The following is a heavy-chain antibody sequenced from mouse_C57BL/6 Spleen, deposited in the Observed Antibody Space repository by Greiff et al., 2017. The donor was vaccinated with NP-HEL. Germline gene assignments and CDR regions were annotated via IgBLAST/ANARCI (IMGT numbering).Heavy chain of an antibody. D-gene: IGHD2-3*01. V-gene: IGHV1-69*01. CDR1: GYTFTSYW. CDR3: ASIYEGYLWFAD. Sequence: QVQLQQPGAELVMPGASVKLSCKASGYTFTSYWMHWVKQRPGQGLEWIGEIDPSDSYTNYNQKFKGKSTLTVDKSSSTADMQRSSRTSEDCEVYDCASIYEGYLWFADGGQGTLVTVSA. CDR2: IDPSDSYT. J-gene: IGHJ3*01.